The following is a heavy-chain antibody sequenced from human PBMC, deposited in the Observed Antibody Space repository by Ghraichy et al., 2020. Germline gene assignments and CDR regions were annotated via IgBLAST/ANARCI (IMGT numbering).Heavy chain of an antibody. CDR3: VRDGRNAWYDI. Sequence: GGSLRLSCAASGFTFNRHSMNWVRQAPGKGLEWVSYIHGSSGTIYYADSVKGRFTISRDNAKNSLYLQMSSLRAEDTAVYFCVRDGRNAWYDIWGQGTLVTVSS. J-gene: IGHJ5*02. V-gene: IGHV3-48*01. CDR1: GFTFNRHS. CDR2: IHGSSGTI.